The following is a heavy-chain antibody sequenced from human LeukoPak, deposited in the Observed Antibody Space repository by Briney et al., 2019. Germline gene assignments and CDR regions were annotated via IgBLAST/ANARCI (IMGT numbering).Heavy chain of an antibody. CDR1: GYTFTSYG. CDR3: ARDPVYCSGGSCYGGYNWFDP. J-gene: IGHJ5*02. Sequence: GASVKVSCKASGYTFTSYGISWVRQAPGQGLEWMGWISAYNGNTNYAQKLQGRVTMTTDTSTSTAYMELRSLRSDDTAVYYCARDPVYCSGGSCYGGYNWFDPWGQGTLVTVSS. CDR2: ISAYNGNT. D-gene: IGHD2-15*01. V-gene: IGHV1-18*01.